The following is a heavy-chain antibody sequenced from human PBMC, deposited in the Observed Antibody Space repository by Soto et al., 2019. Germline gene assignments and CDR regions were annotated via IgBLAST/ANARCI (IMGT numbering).Heavy chain of an antibody. V-gene: IGHV1-8*01. CDR2: MNPNSGNT. Sequence: HVQLVQSGAEVKKPGASVKVSCKASGYTFTSYDINWVRQDTGQGLEWMGWMNPNSGNTGYAQKFKGRVNITRNTYISTAYMELRSLRSGDTAVYYCARTLYGDNVDYWGQGTLVTVSS. CDR1: GYTFTSYD. J-gene: IGHJ4*02. D-gene: IGHD4-17*01. CDR3: ARTLYGDNVDY.